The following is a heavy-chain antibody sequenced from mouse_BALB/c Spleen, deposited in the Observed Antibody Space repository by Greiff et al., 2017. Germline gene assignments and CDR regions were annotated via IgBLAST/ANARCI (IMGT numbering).Heavy chain of an antibody. CDR3: AKLRSYYYAMDY. CDR1: GFTFSSYA. V-gene: IGHV5-9-4*01. J-gene: IGHJ4*01. Sequence: EVQVVESGGGLVQPGGSRKLSCAASGFTFSSYAMSWVRQSPEKRLEWVAEISSGGSYTYYPDTVTGRFTISRDNAKNTLYLEMSSLRSEDTAMYYCAKLRSYYYAMDYWGQGTSVTVSS. CDR2: ISSGGSYT. D-gene: IGHD1-1*01.